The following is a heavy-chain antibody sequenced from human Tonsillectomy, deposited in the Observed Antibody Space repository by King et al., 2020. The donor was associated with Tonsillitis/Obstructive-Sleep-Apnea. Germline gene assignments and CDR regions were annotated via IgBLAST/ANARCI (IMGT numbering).Heavy chain of an antibody. CDR1: GFTISSRA. CDR3: AKDHESSGWPACDS. V-gene: IGHV3-23*04. D-gene: IGHD3-22*01. CDR2: ITNKAGKT. J-gene: IGHJ4*02. Sequence: VQLVESGGGLVQPGGSLRLSCAVSGFTISSRAVSWVRQAPGKGLEWLSSITNKAGKTYYADSVMGRFTIPRDDSKNTLYLEMNSLRVEDTAVYYCAKDHESSGWPACDSWGQGTVVTVSS.